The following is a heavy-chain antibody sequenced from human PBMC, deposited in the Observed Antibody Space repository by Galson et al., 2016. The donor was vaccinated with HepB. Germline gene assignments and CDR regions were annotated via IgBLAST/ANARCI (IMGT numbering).Heavy chain of an antibody. Sequence: TLSLTCAVSGGSISSSNWWTWVRQPPGKGLEWIGEIYHSGTTHYHPSLESRVTKSVAKSKNQFPLKLNSVTAADTAVYYCARNSGGSYLGWFDPWGQGTLVTVSS. CDR3: ARNSGGSYLGWFDP. CDR2: IYHSGTT. D-gene: IGHD1-26*01. CDR1: GGSISSSNW. V-gene: IGHV4-4*02. J-gene: IGHJ5*02.